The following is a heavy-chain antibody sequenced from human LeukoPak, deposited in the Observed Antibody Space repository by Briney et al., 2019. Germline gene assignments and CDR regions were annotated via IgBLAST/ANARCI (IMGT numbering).Heavy chain of an antibody. CDR1: GGTFSSYA. J-gene: IGHJ6*03. V-gene: IGHV1-69*06. Sequence: SVKVSCKASGGTFSSYAISWVRQAPGQGLEWMGRIIPIFGTANYAQKFQGRVTITADKSTSTAYMELSSLRSEDTAVDYCASPYDYVWGAHYYMDVWGKGTTVTVSS. D-gene: IGHD3-16*01. CDR3: ASPYDYVWGAHYYMDV. CDR2: IIPIFGTA.